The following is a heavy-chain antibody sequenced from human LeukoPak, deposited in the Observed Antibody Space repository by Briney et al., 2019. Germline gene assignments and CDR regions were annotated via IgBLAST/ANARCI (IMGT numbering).Heavy chain of an antibody. V-gene: IGHV4-59*01. D-gene: IGHD5-18*01. CDR2: IYYSVST. CDR3: ARMGYSYGYYYYYYMDV. Sequence: SETLSLTCTVSGGSLSSYYWSWIRQPPGQGLEWIGYIYYSVSTNYNPSLKGRVTISVDTSKNQFSLKLSSVTAADTAVYYCARMGYSYGYYYYYYMDVWGKGITVTVSS. J-gene: IGHJ6*03. CDR1: GGSLSSYY.